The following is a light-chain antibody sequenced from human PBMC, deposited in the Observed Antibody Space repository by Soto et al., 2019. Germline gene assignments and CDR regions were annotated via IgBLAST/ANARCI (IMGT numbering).Light chain of an antibody. CDR2: GAF. V-gene: IGKV3-20*01. Sequence: EIVLTQSPGTLSLSPGERATLSCRASQSVSNNYLAWYQQKPGQAPRLLIYGAFSRATGIQDRFSGGGSGTDFTLTISRLEPEDFAVYYCQKYGSSPLTFGGGTKVEIK. J-gene: IGKJ4*01. CDR1: QSVSNNY. CDR3: QKYGSSPLT.